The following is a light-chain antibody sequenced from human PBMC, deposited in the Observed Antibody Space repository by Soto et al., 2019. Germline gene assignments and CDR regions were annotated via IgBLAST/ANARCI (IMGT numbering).Light chain of an antibody. Sequence: QSALTQPPSASGSPGQSVTISCTGTSSDVGGYNYVSWYRQHPGKAPKLMTYEVSKRPSGVPDRFSGSKSGNTASLTVSGLQAEDEAEYYCSSYAGSNGVIFGGGTKLTVL. CDR2: EVS. J-gene: IGLJ2*01. CDR3: SSYAGSNGVI. V-gene: IGLV2-8*01. CDR1: SSDVGGYNY.